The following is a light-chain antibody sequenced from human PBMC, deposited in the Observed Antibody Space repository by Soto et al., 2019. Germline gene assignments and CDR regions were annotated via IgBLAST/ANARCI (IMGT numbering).Light chain of an antibody. J-gene: IGKJ1*01. CDR1: QSVSSN. CDR3: QHYNNWPA. Sequence: EIMMTQSPATLSVSPGDRATLSCRASQSVSSNLAWYQQKPGQAPRLLIYGASTGATGVPARFSGSGSGTEFTLTISSLQSEDFAVYYCQHYNNWPAFGQGTKVEIK. CDR2: GAS. V-gene: IGKV3-15*01.